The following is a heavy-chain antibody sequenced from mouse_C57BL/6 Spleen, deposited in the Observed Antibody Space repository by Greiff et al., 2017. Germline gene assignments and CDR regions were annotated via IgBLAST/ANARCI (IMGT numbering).Heavy chain of an antibody. J-gene: IGHJ4*01. D-gene: IGHD2-4*01. CDR1: GFTFSSYG. V-gene: IGHV5-6*01. Sequence: EVKLMESGGDLVKPGGSLKLSCAASGFTFSSYGMSWVRQTPDKRLEWVATISSGGSYTYYPDSVKGRFTISRDNAKNTLYLQMSSLKSEDTAMYYCASDDYDDYAMDYWGQGASVTVSS. CDR2: ISSGGSYT. CDR3: ASDDYDDYAMDY.